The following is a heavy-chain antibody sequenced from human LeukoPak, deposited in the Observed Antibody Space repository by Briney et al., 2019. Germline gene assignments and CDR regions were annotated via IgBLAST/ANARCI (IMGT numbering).Heavy chain of an antibody. CDR2: IVVGSGNT. V-gene: IGHV1-58*02. CDR3: AADLPGGAMFDP. Sequence: TSVKVSCKASGFTFSSSTIQWVRQASGQRLEWMGWIVVGSGNTNYAQNFQERVTITRDMSTSTAYMEVSSLRSEDTAVYYCAADLPGGAMFDPWGQGTLVTVSS. J-gene: IGHJ5*02. D-gene: IGHD3-16*01. CDR1: GFTFSSST.